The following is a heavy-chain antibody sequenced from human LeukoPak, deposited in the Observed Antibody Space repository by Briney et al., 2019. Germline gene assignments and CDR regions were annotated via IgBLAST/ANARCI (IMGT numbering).Heavy chain of an antibody. Sequence: GASVKVSCKASGYTFTGYYMHWVRQAPGRGLEWMGWINPNSGGTNYAQKFQGRVTMTRDTSISTAYMELSRLRSDDTAVYYCARGVRANTNWFDPWGQGTLVTVSS. J-gene: IGHJ5*02. D-gene: IGHD3-10*01. V-gene: IGHV1-2*02. CDR3: ARGVRANTNWFDP. CDR1: GYTFTGYY. CDR2: INPNSGGT.